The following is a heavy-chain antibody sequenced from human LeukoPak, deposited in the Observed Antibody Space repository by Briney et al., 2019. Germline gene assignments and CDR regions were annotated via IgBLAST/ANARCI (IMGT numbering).Heavy chain of an antibody. Sequence: ASVKVSCKASGYTFTGYYMHWVRQAPGQGLEWMGWINTNTGNPTYAQGFTGRFVFSLDTSVSTAYLQISSLKAEDTAVYYCARDNWGPDYWGQGTLVTVSS. CDR3: ARDNWGPDY. CDR1: GYTFTGYY. D-gene: IGHD7-27*01. V-gene: IGHV7-4-1*02. J-gene: IGHJ4*02. CDR2: INTNTGNP.